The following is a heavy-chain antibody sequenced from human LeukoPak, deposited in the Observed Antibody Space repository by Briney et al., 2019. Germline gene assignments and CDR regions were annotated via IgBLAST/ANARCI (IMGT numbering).Heavy chain of an antibody. V-gene: IGHV5-51*01. CDR1: GYRFTSYW. J-gene: IGHJ3*02. CDR3: ARQGVDDILTGYYNVFDAFDI. CDR2: IYPGDSDT. Sequence: GESLKISCKGSGYRFTSYWIGWVRQLPGKGLEWMGIIYPGDSDTRYSPSFQGQVTISADKSISTAYLQWSSLKASDTAMYYCARQGVDDILTGYYNVFDAFDIWGQGTMVTVSS. D-gene: IGHD3-9*01.